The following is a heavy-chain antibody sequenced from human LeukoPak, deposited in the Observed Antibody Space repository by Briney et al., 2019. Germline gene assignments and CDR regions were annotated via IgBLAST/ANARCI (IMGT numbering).Heavy chain of an antibody. Sequence: GGSLRLSCAASGFTFSSNYMSWVRQAPGKGLEWVSVIYSGGSTYYSDSVKGRFTISRDNSKNTLYLQMNSLRAEDTAVYYCARARAAAGIGGLVGYYYYGMDVWGKGTTVTVSS. CDR3: ARARAAAGIGGLVGYYYYGMDV. V-gene: IGHV3-53*01. J-gene: IGHJ6*04. D-gene: IGHD6-13*01. CDR1: GFTFSSNY. CDR2: IYSGGST.